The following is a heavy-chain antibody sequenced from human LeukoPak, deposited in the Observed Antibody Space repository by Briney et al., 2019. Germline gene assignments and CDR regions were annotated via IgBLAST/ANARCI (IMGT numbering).Heavy chain of an antibody. CDR2: IYPRDGST. D-gene: IGHD1-26*01. J-gene: IGHJ4*02. CDR1: GYTFTNNY. Sequence: GASVKVSCKASGYTFTNNYLHWVRQAPGQGLEWMGMIYPRDGSTSYAQNFQGRVTVTRDTSTTTVHMELRGLRSEDTAVYYCARGGSYYSDYWGQGTLVTVSS. V-gene: IGHV1-46*01. CDR3: ARGGSYYSDY.